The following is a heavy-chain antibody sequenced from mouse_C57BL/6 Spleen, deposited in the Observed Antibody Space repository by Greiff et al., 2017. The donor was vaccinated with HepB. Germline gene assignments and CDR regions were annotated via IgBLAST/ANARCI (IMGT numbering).Heavy chain of an antibody. CDR1: GYTFTDYN. J-gene: IGHJ1*03. D-gene: IGHD2-3*01. V-gene: IGHV1-18*01. CDR2: INPNNGGT. Sequence: DVKLVESGPELVKPGASVKIPCKASGYTFTDYNMDWVKQSHGKSLEWIGDINPNNGGTIYNQKFKGKATLTVDKSSSTAYMELRSLTSEDTAVYYCARRGYYYWYFDVWGTGTTVTVSS. CDR3: ARRGYYYWYFDV.